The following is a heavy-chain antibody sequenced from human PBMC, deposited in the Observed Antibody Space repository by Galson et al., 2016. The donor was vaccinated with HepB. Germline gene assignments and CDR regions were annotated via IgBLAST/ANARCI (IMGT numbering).Heavy chain of an antibody. CDR3: ARSGRGMLVLSGLEN. V-gene: IGHV3-33*01. CDR2: IRYEGSDK. CDR1: GFTFSTYG. Sequence: SLRLSCAASGFTFSTYGMHWVRQAPGKGLEWVAGIRYEGSDKYYADSVKGRFIISRDNSKNTLHLQMNSLRVEDTAIYYCARSGRGMLVLSGLENWGQGTLVTVSS. J-gene: IGHJ4*02. D-gene: IGHD3-16*01.